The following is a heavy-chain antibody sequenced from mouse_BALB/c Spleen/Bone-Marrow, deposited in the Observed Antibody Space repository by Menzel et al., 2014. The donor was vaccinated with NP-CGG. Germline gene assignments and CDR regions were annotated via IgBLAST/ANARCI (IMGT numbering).Heavy chain of an antibody. J-gene: IGHJ3*01. Sequence: EVQLQQSGPELVKPGASVKISCKASGYSFTGYIMLWVKQSHGKSLEWIGNINPYYGSTSYNLKFKGKATLTVDKSSSTAYMQLNSLTSEDSAVYYCASEGRGFAYWGQGTLVTVSA. D-gene: IGHD3-3*01. V-gene: IGHV1-39*01. CDR2: INPYYGST. CDR1: GYSFTGYI. CDR3: ASEGRGFAY.